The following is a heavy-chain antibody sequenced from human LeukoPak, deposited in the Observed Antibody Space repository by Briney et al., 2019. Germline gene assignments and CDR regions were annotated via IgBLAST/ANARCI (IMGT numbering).Heavy chain of an antibody. D-gene: IGHD4-17*01. CDR1: GFSFSDSA. CDR2: IRSELSGYVT. V-gene: IGHV3-73*01. Sequence: PGGSLRLSCAASGFSFSDSALHWVRQASGKGLEWVGRIRSELSGYVTAYAASVKGRFTISRDDSKNTAYLQMNSLETEDTAVYYCTRRLGDDDYGDFNDYWGQGILVTVSS. CDR3: TRRLGDDDYGDFNDY. J-gene: IGHJ4*02.